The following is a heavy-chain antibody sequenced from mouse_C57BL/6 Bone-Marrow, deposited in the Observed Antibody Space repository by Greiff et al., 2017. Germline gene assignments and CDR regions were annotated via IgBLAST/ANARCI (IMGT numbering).Heavy chain of an antibody. Sequence: VKVVESGAELAKPGASVKLSCKASGYTFTSYWMHWVKQRPGQGLEWIGYINPSSGYTKYNQKFKDKATLTADKSSSTAYMQLSSLTYEDSAVYSCASGYYPPWFAYWGQGTLVTVSA. CDR3: ASGYYPPWFAY. CDR1: GYTFTSYW. CDR2: INPSSGYT. V-gene: IGHV1-7*01. J-gene: IGHJ3*01. D-gene: IGHD2-3*01.